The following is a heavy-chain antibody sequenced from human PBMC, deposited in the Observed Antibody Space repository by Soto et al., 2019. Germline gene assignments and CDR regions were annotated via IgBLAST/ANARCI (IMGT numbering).Heavy chain of an antibody. J-gene: IGHJ6*03. Sequence: GGSLRLSCAASGFTFSSYWMHWVRQAPGKGLVWVSRINSDGSSTSYADSVKGRFTISRDNAKNTLYLQMNSLRAEDTAVYYCARPYLVSDCSSTSCSESGLPLYYYYYMDVWGKGTTVTVSS. CDR1: GFTFSSYW. CDR2: INSDGSST. D-gene: IGHD2-2*01. V-gene: IGHV3-74*01. CDR3: ARPYLVSDCSSTSCSESGLPLYYYYYMDV.